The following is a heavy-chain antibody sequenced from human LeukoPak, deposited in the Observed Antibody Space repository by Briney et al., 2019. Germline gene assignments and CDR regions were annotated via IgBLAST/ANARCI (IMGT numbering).Heavy chain of an antibody. CDR2: INHSGST. D-gene: IGHD2-2*01. J-gene: IGHJ4*02. CDR1: GGSFSGYY. Sequence: SETLSLTCGVYGGSFSGYYWTWIRQPPGKGLEWIGEINHSGSTNYNPSLKSRVTISVDTSKNQFSLKLSSVTAADTAVYYCARVGTDCSSTSCYEGHFDYWGQGTLVTVSS. CDR3: ARVGTDCSSTSCYEGHFDY. V-gene: IGHV4-34*01.